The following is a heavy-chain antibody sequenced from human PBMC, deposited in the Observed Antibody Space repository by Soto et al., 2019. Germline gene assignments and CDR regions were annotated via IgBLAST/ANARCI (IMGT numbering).Heavy chain of an antibody. V-gene: IGHV4-59*01. Sequence: SETLSLTCTVSGGSISSYYWSWIRQPPGKGLEWIGYIYYSGSTNYNPSLKSRVTISVDTSKDQFSLKLSSVTAADTAVYYCARVLRGGSSGWYGTFDIWGQGTMVTVSS. J-gene: IGHJ3*02. CDR3: ARVLRGGSSGWYGTFDI. CDR1: GGSISSYY. CDR2: IYYSGST. D-gene: IGHD6-19*01.